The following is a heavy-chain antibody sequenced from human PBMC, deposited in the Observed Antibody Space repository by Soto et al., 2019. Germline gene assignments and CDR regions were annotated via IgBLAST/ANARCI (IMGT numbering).Heavy chain of an antibody. J-gene: IGHJ4*02. Sequence: GGSLRLSCAASGSTFNNYAMSWVRQAPGKGLEWVSAIGGRGGSTHYADSVKGRFTISRENSKNTLHLQMNNLRAEDTAVYYCAKVLNYNSPPEGLFAYWGQGILVPVAS. D-gene: IGHD3-3*01. CDR3: AKVLNYNSPPEGLFAY. CDR2: IGGRGGST. CDR1: GSTFNNYA. V-gene: IGHV3-23*01.